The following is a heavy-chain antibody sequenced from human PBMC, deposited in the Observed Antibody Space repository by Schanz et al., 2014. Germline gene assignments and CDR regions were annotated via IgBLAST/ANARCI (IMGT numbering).Heavy chain of an antibody. J-gene: IGHJ5*02. Sequence: QEQLVQSGAEVKTPGDSVKVSCKASGYSIGGYYMHWVRQAPGVGPEWMGRINPNTGGTQYAQKFQGRVTMTTAKSISTVYMELSRLRSDDTAVYYCARESVSRTRLFDPWGQGTLVTVSS. D-gene: IGHD3-3*01. CDR1: GYSIGGYY. CDR3: ARESVSRTRLFDP. CDR2: INPNTGGT. V-gene: IGHV1-2*06.